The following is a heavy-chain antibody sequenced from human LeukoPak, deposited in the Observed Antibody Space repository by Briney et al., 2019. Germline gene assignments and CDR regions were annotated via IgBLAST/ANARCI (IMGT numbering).Heavy chain of an antibody. CDR1: GFTFSDCC. D-gene: IGHD2-2*01. CDR2: ISSSGSTI. J-gene: IGHJ4*02. V-gene: IGHV3-11*04. CDR3: ARDRARLVGRDLDY. Sequence: PGGSLRLSCAVSGFTFSDCCMSWIRQAPGRGLEWVSYISSSGSTIYYADSVKGRFTLSRANAKNSLYLQMSSLRAEDAAVYYCARDRARLVGRDLDYWGQGTLVTVSS.